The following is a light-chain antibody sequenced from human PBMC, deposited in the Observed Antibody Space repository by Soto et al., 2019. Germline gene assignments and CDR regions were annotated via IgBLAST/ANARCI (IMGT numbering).Light chain of an antibody. V-gene: IGKV3-20*01. J-gene: IGKJ1*01. CDR2: GAS. CDR1: QSVSNDF. CDR3: QQYGSSPPRT. Sequence: VLTQSPGILSLSPGERATLSCRASQSVSNDFLAWYQQKPGQAPRLLIYGASTRATDVPDRFSGSGSGADFTLSISRLEPEDFAVYYCQQYGSSPPRTFGQGTKVYIK.